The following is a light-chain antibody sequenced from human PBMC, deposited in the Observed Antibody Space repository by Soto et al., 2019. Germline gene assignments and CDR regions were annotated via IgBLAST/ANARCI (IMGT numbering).Light chain of an antibody. CDR1: QIVNNNF. V-gene: IGKV3-20*01. Sequence: EIVLTQSPGTLSLSPGEGATLSCRASQIVNNNFLAWYQQKPGQAPRLLIYRASSRATAVPDRFSGSGSGTDFILTISRLEPEDFAVYYCQQSGASPRTFGHGTKVDIK. J-gene: IGKJ1*01. CDR2: RAS. CDR3: QQSGASPRT.